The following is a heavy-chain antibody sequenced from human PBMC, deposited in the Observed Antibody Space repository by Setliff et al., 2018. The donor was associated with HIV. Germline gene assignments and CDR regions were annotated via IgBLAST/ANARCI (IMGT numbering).Heavy chain of an antibody. Sequence: GGSLRLSCAVSGFTFSNYWIIWVRQAPGKGLEWVANINQDGSKKYYVDSVKGRFTISRDNAKNSLYLQMNSLTADDTAVYYCARDSGTTMGASGPGYWGQGTLVTVSS. D-gene: IGHD1-26*01. V-gene: IGHV3-7*01. CDR3: ARDSGTTMGASGPGY. J-gene: IGHJ4*02. CDR2: INQDGSKK. CDR1: GFTFSNYW.